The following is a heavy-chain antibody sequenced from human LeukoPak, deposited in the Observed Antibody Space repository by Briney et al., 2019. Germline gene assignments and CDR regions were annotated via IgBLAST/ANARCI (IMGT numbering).Heavy chain of an antibody. CDR1: GDSISNYY. D-gene: IGHD6-13*01. CDR2: INHSGST. V-gene: IGHV4-34*01. Sequence: SETLSLTCTVSGDSISNYYWSWIRQPPGKGLEWIGEINHSGSTNYNPSLKSRVTISVDTSKSQFSLKLSSVTAADTAVYYCARARYSSSWYQPFDNWGQGTLVTVSS. J-gene: IGHJ4*02. CDR3: ARARYSSSWYQPFDN.